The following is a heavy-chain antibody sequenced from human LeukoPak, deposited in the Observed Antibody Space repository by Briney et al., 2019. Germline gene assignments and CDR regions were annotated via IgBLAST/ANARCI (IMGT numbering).Heavy chain of an antibody. CDR1: GFTFDDYA. D-gene: IGHD2-2*01. V-gene: IGHV3-9*03. CDR2: ISWNSGSI. J-gene: IGHJ5*02. Sequence: GGSLRLSCAAFGFTFDDYAMHWVRQAPGKGLEWVSGISWNSGSIGYADSVKGRFTISRDNAKNSLYLQMNSLRAEDMALYYCAKGSYQLLSYNWFDPWGQGTLVTVSS. CDR3: AKGSYQLLSYNWFDP.